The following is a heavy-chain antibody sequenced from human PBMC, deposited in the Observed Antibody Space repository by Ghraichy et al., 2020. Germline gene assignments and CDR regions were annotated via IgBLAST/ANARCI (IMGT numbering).Heavy chain of an antibody. Sequence: GGSLRLSCAASGFTFSSYAMHWVRQAPGKGLEYVSAISSNGGSTYYANSVKGRFTISRDNSKNTPYLQMGSLRAEDMAVYYCARGGRLRYSIYFDYWGQGTLVTVSS. J-gene: IGHJ4*02. CDR2: ISSNGGST. CDR1: GFTFSSYA. V-gene: IGHV3-64*01. D-gene: IGHD2-21*01. CDR3: ARGGRLRYSIYFDY.